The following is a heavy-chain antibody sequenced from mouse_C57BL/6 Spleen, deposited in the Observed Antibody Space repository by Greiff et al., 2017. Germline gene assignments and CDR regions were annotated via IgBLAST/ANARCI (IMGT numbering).Heavy chain of an antibody. CDR3: ARWLRDAMDY. D-gene: IGHD2-2*01. CDR1: GYTFTSYW. J-gene: IGHJ4*01. V-gene: IGHV1-64*01. CDR2: IHPNSGST. Sequence: QVQLQQPGSELVKPGASVKLSCKASGYTFTSYWMHWVKQRPGQGLEWIGMIHPNSGSTNYNEKFKSKATLTVDKSSSTAYMQLSSLTSEDAAVYYCARWLRDAMDYWGQGTSVTVSS.